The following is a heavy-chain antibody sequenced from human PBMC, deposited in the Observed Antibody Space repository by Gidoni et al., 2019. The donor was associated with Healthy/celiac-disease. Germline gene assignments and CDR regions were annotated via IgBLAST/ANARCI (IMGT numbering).Heavy chain of an antibody. CDR1: GGSISSYY. J-gene: IGHJ3*02. V-gene: IGHV4-59*01. Sequence: QVQLQESGPGLVKPSETLSLTCTVSGGSISSYYWSWIRQPPGKGLEWIGYIYYSGSPNYNPSIKSQVTISVDTSKNQFSLKLSSVTAADTAVYYCARAGAIDYGDYFGGAFDIWGQGTMVTVSS. D-gene: IGHD4-17*01. CDR3: ARAGAIDYGDYFGGAFDI. CDR2: IYYSGSP.